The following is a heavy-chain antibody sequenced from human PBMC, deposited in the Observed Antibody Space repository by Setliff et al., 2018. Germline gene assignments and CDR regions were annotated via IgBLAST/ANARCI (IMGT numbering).Heavy chain of an antibody. CDR2: IYSSGST. Sequence: SETLSLTCTVSGGSISSGDYYWSWIRQPPGKGLEWIGYIYSSGSTYYNPSLKSRVSISVDTSKNQFSLKLSSVTAADTAVYYCARSRAGTSYFEYWGQGTLVTVSS. CDR3: ARSRAGTSYFEY. CDR1: GGSISSGDYY. V-gene: IGHV4-30-4*08. D-gene: IGHD6-19*01. J-gene: IGHJ4*02.